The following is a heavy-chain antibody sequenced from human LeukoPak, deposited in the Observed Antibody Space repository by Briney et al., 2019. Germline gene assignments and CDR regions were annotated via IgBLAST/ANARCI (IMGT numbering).Heavy chain of an antibody. D-gene: IGHD6-19*01. J-gene: IGHJ4*02. CDR2: IYYSGST. CDR1: GGSISSGDYY. Sequence: SETLSLTCTVSGGSISSGDYYWSWIRQPPGKGLEWIGYIYYSGSTYYNPSLKSRVTISVDTSKNQFSLKLSSVTAADTAVYYCASSYSSGWYDFDYWGQGTLVTVPS. CDR3: ASSYSSGWYDFDY. V-gene: IGHV4-30-4*08.